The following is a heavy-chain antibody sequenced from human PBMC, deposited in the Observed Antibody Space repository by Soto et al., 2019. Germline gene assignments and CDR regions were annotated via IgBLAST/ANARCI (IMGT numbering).Heavy chain of an antibody. J-gene: IGHJ6*02. CDR3: ARVGCSGGTCLDGLDV. V-gene: IGHV6-1*01. Sequence: WHTLSLTCPISGDSVPSTGAAWHWIRQSPPRAVEWLGRTDYGSEWYNDDAASVQSRITINPDTSRNQFSLQLNSVTPEHTAVYYCARVGCSGGTCLDGLDVWGQGTTVTVSS. CDR2: TDYGSEWYN. CDR1: GDSVPSTGAA. D-gene: IGHD2-15*01.